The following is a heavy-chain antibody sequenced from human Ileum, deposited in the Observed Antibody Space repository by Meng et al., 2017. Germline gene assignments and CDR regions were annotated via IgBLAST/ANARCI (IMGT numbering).Heavy chain of an antibody. D-gene: IGHD3-10*02. V-gene: IGHV4-4*02. CDR2: VYHSGST. Sequence: VELQDSGPGLVKPSETRCPSSTASGLSSESTNWWTWIRQPPGQGLEWIGEVYHSGSTYYNPSLQSRVTISIDNSKNRFSLSLNSVTAADTAIYYCARADYVRYFDLWGRGTLVTVSS. CDR3: ARADYVRYFDL. J-gene: IGHJ2*01. CDR1: GLSSESTNW.